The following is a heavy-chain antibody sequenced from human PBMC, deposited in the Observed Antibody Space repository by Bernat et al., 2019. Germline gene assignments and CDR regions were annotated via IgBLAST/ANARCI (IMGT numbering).Heavy chain of an antibody. Sequence: EVQLVESGGDLVQPGRSLRLSCTGSGFNFGDYAMSWVRQAPGKGLEWVGFVTSKTYGGTTDYAASVKGRFTISRDDSKSSAYLQMNSLKTEDTAVYYCARGRWICTTANCQRAPFGYRGQGTLVTVSS. CDR1: GFNFGDYA. CDR3: ARGRWICTTANCQRAPFGY. CDR2: VTSKTYGGTT. V-gene: IGHV3-49*04. J-gene: IGHJ4*02. D-gene: IGHD2-8*01.